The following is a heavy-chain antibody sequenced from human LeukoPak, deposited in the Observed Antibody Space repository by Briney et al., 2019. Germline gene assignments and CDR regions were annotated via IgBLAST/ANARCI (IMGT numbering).Heavy chain of an antibody. J-gene: IGHJ4*02. CDR1: GFTFSSYS. D-gene: IGHD3-10*01. Sequence: GGSLRLSCAASGFTFSSYSMNWVRQAPGKGLEWVSYISSSSSTIYYADSVKGRFTISRDNAKNSLYLQMNSLRAGDTAVYYCAREGPYGSGSYYNVGSFDYWGQGTLVTVSS. CDR2: ISSSSSTI. V-gene: IGHV3-48*04. CDR3: AREGPYGSGSYYNVGSFDY.